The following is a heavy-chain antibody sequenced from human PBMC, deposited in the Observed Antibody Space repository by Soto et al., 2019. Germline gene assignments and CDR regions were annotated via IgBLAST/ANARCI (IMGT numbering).Heavy chain of an antibody. V-gene: IGHV1-46*01. Sequence: RASVKVSCKASGDTFSSNYMHWVRQAPGQGLEWVGIINPSGDTTSYAQQFQGRVILTRDSSTNTLYMELSSLRSGDTALYYCARGRGSSGWYYFDHWGQGTLVTVSS. J-gene: IGHJ4*02. D-gene: IGHD6-19*01. CDR1: GDTFSSNY. CDR3: ARGRGSSGWYYFDH. CDR2: INPSGDTT.